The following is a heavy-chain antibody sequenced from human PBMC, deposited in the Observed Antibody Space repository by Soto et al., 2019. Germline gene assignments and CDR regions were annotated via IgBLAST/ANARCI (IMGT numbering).Heavy chain of an antibody. CDR3: ARGVPAYYDFWSGYEHGAFDI. CDR1: GGTFSSYA. CDR2: IIPIFGTA. V-gene: IGHV1-69*13. D-gene: IGHD3-3*01. J-gene: IGHJ3*02. Sequence: ASVKVSCKASGGTFSSYAISWVRQAPGQGLEWMGGIIPIFGTANYAQKFQGRVTITADESTSTAYMELSSLRSEDTAVYYCARGVPAYYDFWSGYEHGAFDIWGQGTMVTVSS.